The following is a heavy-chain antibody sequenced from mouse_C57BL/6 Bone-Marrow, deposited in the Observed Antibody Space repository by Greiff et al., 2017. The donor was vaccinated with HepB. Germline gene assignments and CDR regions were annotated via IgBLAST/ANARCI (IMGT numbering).Heavy chain of an antibody. CDR3: ARYWQLRRRGGGPYAMDY. J-gene: IGHJ4*01. Sequence: EVKLVESGGGLVQPGGSLSLSCAASGFTFTDYYMSWVRQPPGKALEWLGFIRNKANGYTTEYSASVKGRFTISRDNSQSILYLQMTALRAEDSATYYCARYWQLRRRGGGPYAMDYWGQGTSVTVSS. CDR1: GFTFTDYY. D-gene: IGHD3-2*02. CDR2: IRNKANGYTT. V-gene: IGHV7-3*01.